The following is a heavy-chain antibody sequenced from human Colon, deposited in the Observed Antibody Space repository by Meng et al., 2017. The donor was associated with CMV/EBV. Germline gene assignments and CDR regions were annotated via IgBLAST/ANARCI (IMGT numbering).Heavy chain of an antibody. CDR2: IRFDGSQQ. CDR3: ATDHLWGMPN. V-gene: IGHV3-30*02. CDR1: GFIFSHYS. D-gene: IGHD3-3*02. J-gene: IGHJ4*02. Sequence: QVQVLESGGGVGQPGWSLRLACIPSGFIFSHYSMQWVRQAPGKGLEWVALIRFDGSQQFYVQSVKGRFTVSRHDPKNTLYLQMNDLRPEDTGVYYCATDHLWGMPNWGRGTLVTVSS.